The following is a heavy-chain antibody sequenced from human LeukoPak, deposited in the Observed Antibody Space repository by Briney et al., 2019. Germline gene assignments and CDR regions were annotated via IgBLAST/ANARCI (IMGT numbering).Heavy chain of an antibody. J-gene: IGHJ4*02. CDR1: GFTFGDYA. CDR3: TREWAGYCSSTSCFIFDY. CDR2: IRNKAYGGTT. Sequence: GGSLRLSCTASGFTFGDYALSWFRQAPGKGLEWVGFIRNKAYGGTTEYAASVKGRFTISRDDSKSIAYLQMNSLKSEDTAVHYCTREWAGYCSSTSCFIFDYWGLGTLVIVSS. V-gene: IGHV3-49*03. D-gene: IGHD2-2*01.